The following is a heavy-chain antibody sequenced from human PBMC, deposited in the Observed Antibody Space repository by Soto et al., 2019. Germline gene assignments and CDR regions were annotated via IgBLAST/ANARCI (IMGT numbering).Heavy chain of an antibody. J-gene: IGHJ6*02. D-gene: IGHD3-3*01. CDR2: INAGNGNT. V-gene: IGHV1-3*01. Sequence: WASVKVSCKASGYTFTSYAMHWVRQAPGQRLEWMGWINAGNGNTKYSQKIQGRVTITRDTSASTAYMELSSLRSEDTAVYYCARDSVLRFLEWSQYGMDVWGQGTTVTVSS. CDR1: GYTFTSYA. CDR3: ARDSVLRFLEWSQYGMDV.